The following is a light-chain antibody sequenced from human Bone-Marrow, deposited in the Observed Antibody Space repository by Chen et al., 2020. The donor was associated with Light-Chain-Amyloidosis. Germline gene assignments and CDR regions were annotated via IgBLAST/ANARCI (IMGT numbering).Light chain of an antibody. Sequence: ELTQPPSMSLSPGKTARITCSGDILPKQYCYWYQQMTGQAPVLLISKDNERPSEIPERFSGASSGTIATLTINGVQAEDEADYYCHSSDTTARGVFGGGTKLTVL. J-gene: IGLJ2*01. CDR2: KDN. CDR3: HSSDTTARGV. CDR1: ILPKQY. V-gene: IGLV3-25*03.